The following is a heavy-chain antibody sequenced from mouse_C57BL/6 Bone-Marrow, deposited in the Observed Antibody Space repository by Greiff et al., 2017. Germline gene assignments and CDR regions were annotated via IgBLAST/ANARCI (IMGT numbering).Heavy chain of an antibody. CDR2: IYPGSGST. V-gene: IGHV1-55*01. D-gene: IGHD2-5*01. CDR3: ARPYYSNYWYFDV. Sequence: QVQLQQPGAELVKPGASVKMSCKASGYTFTSSWITLVKQRPGQGLEWIGDIYPGSGSTNYNEKFKSKATLTVDTSSSTAYMQLSSLTSEDSAVYYCARPYYSNYWYFDVWGTGTTVTVSS. CDR1: GYTFTSSW. J-gene: IGHJ1*03.